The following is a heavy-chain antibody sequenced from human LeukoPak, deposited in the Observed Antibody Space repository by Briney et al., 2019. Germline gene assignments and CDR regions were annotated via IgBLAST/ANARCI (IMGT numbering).Heavy chain of an antibody. V-gene: IGHV3-48*02. CDR2: ISSSSSTI. CDR3: ARGSESYGDYTGDY. J-gene: IGHJ4*02. D-gene: IGHD4-17*01. Sequence: HPGGSLRLSCAASGFTFSSYSMNWVRQAPGKGLEWVSYISSSSSTIYYADSVKGRFTISRDNAKNSLYLQMNSLRDEDTAVYYCARGSESYGDYTGDYWGQGTLVTVPS. CDR1: GFTFSSYS.